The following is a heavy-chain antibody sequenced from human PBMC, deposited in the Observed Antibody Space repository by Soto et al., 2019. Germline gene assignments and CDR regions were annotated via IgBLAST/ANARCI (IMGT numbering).Heavy chain of an antibody. CDR1: GFTFSTYA. D-gene: IGHD5-12*01. CDR2: ISVSGGTT. J-gene: IGHJ6*02. Sequence: EVQVLESGGGLVQPGGSLRLSCADSGFTFSTYAMSWVRQAPGKGLEWVSGISVSGGTTYYADSVRGRFTISRDNSKNTLYLQMNSLRVEDTALYYCAKELRPYGYGMDVWGQGITVTVS. CDR3: AKELRPYGYGMDV. V-gene: IGHV3-23*01.